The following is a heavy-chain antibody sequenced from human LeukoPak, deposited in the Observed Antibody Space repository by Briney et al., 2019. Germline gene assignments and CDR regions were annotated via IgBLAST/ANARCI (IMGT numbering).Heavy chain of an antibody. J-gene: IGHJ4*02. CDR1: GLNFDDSA. Sequence: GGSLRLSCVASGLNFDDSAMHWVRQAPGKGLEWVSLISADGGSTFSADSVKGRFSISRDNSKNSLYLQMNSLRSEDTAMYYCAKESGKFDYWGKGTLVAVSS. CDR3: AKESGKFDY. V-gene: IGHV3-43*02. CDR2: ISADGGST.